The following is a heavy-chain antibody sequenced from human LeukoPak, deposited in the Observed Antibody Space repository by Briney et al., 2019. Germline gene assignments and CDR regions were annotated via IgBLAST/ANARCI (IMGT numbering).Heavy chain of an antibody. CDR1: KYSFSGHY. CDR2: INPSSGGT. CDR3: ARDCGGGGDCTGSNWFDP. V-gene: IGHV1-2*02. D-gene: IGHD2-21*02. Sequence: ASVKVSCKASKYSFSGHYIHWVRQAPGQGLEWMGWINPSSGGTNYAPNFQGRVTMSTDTSISTAYMELNRLRSEDTAVYYCARDCGGGGDCTGSNWFDPWGQGTLVTVSS. J-gene: IGHJ5*02.